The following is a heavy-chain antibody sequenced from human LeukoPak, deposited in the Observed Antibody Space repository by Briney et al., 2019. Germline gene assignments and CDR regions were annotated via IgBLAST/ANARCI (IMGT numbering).Heavy chain of an antibody. CDR2: IAPNSGGT. Sequence: GASVKVSCKASGYTFTGNHVHWVRQAPGQGLEWMGWIAPNSGGTMYAQKFQDRVTVTSDTSISTAYVELSGLRSDDTAVYFCAKEADIVSFDLWGRGTLVTVSS. CDR3: AKEADIVSFDL. CDR1: GYTFTGNH. V-gene: IGHV1-2*02. J-gene: IGHJ2*01. D-gene: IGHD2-15*01.